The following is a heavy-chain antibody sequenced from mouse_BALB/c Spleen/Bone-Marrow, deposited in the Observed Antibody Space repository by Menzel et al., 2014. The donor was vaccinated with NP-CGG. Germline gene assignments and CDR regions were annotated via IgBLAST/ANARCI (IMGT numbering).Heavy chain of an antibody. CDR2: IDPANGNT. V-gene: IGHV14-3*02. CDR3: ESYDYGYYFDY. J-gene: IGHJ2*01. D-gene: IGHD2-4*01. Sequence: VQLLQSGAALVKPGASVKLSCTASGFNIKDTYMHWVQQSPEQGLEWIGRIDPANGNTKYDPKFQGLSTKTADTSSNTAYLQINSLTAEDTGVKDYESYDYGYYFDYWGQGTTLTVSS. CDR1: GFNIKDTY.